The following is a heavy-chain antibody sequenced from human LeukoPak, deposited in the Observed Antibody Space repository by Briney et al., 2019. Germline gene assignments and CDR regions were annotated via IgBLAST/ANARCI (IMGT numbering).Heavy chain of an antibody. CDR3: ARGALAVAVDY. Sequence: PSETLSLTCAVYGGSFSGYYWSWIRRPLGKGLEWIGDINHSGSTNYNPSLKSRVTISVDTSKNQFSLKLSAVTAADTAVYYCARGALAVAVDYWGQGTLVTVSS. J-gene: IGHJ4*02. V-gene: IGHV4-34*01. CDR1: GGSFSGYY. D-gene: IGHD6-19*01. CDR2: INHSGST.